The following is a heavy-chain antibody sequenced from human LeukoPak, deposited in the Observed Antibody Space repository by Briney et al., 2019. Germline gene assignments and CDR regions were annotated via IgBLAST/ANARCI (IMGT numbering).Heavy chain of an antibody. CDR1: SFSSYS. Sequence: SFSSYSMNWVRQAPGKGLEWIGSIYYSGSTYYNPSLKSRVTISVDTSKNQFSLELSSVTAADTAVYYCARDGYSGSYPGAFDYWGQGTLVTVSS. CDR2: IYYSGST. J-gene: IGHJ4*02. CDR3: ARDGYSGSYPGAFDY. V-gene: IGHV4-39*07. D-gene: IGHD1-26*01.